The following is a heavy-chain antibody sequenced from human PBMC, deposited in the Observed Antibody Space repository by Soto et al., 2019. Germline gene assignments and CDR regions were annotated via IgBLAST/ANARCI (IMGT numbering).Heavy chain of an antibody. CDR1: GFTFSSYS. D-gene: IGHD6-19*01. CDR2: ISSSSSYI. J-gene: IGHJ5*02. V-gene: IGHV3-21*01. CDR3: AREERVAVYNWFDP. Sequence: PGGSLRLSCAASGFTFSSYSMNWVRQAPGKGLEWVSSISSSSSYIYYADSVKGRFTISRDNAKNSLYLQMNSLRAEDTAVYYCAREERVAVYNWFDPWGQGTMVTVYS.